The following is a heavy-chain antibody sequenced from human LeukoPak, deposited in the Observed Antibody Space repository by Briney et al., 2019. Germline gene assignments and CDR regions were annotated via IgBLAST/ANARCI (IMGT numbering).Heavy chain of an antibody. CDR3: ARDLKGYSSLNDAFDI. Sequence: SETLSLTCTVSGGSISSYYWSWIRQPPGKGLEWIGYIYYSGSTNYNPSLKSRVTISVDTSKNQFSLKLSSVTAADTAVYYCARDLKGYSSLNDAFDIWGQGTMVTVSS. CDR1: GGSISSYY. V-gene: IGHV4-59*12. D-gene: IGHD5-18*01. CDR2: IYYSGST. J-gene: IGHJ3*02.